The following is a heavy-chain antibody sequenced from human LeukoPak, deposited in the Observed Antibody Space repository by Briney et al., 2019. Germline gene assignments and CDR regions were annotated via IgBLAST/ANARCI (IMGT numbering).Heavy chain of an antibody. J-gene: IGHJ4*02. CDR2: ISSSSSYI. D-gene: IGHD1-14*01. V-gene: IGHV3-21*01. CDR1: GFTFSNAW. CDR3: ARNNGYYFDY. Sequence: PGGSLRLSCAASGFTFSNAWMSWVRQAPGKGLEWVSSISSSSSYIYYADSVKGRFTISRDNAKNSLYLQMNSLRAEDTAVYYCARNNGYYFDYWGQGTLVTVSS.